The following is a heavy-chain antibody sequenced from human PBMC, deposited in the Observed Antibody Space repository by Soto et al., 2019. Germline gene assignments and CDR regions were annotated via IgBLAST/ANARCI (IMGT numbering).Heavy chain of an antibody. D-gene: IGHD6-25*01. CDR3: ATDVRSGWIVSKLVC. J-gene: IGHJ4*02. CDR1: GFKLDDYA. CDR2: INFNSANT. Sequence: GVSLRLSCAASGFKLDDYAMHWVRQAPGKGLEWVSGINFNSANTAYAESVKGRFTISRDNAKNSLYLQMNSLRAEDTAFYFFATDVRSGWIVSKLVCWGQGVVFTGFS. V-gene: IGHV3-9*01.